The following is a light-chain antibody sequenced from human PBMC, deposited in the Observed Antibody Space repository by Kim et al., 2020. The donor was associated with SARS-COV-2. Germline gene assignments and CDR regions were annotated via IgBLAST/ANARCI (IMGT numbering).Light chain of an antibody. J-gene: IGKJ4*01. CDR3: QQVKSYPLT. CDR1: QGISSY. Sequence: ASVGDRVTITCRASQGISSYLAWYQQKPGKAPNLLIYAASTLQSGVPSRFSGSGSGTDFTLTISSLQPEDFATYYCQQVKSYPLTFGGGTKVDTK. CDR2: AAS. V-gene: IGKV1-9*01.